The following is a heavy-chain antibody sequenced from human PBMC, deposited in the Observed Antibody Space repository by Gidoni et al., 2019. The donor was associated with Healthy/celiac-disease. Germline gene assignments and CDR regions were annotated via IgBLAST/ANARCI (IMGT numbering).Heavy chain of an antibody. CDR2: TYYRSKWYN. V-gene: IGHV6-1*01. CDR3: ARTPDVVVPATGDGYDAFDI. J-gene: IGHJ3*02. Sequence: QVQLQQPGPGLVKPSQTLPLTCAIPGDSVSSNSAACNWIRQSPSRGLEWLGRTYYRSKWYNDYAVSVKSRITINPDTSKNQFSLQLNSVTPEDTAVYYCARTPDVVVPATGDGYDAFDIWGQGTMVTVSS. CDR1: GDSVSSNSAA. D-gene: IGHD2-2*01.